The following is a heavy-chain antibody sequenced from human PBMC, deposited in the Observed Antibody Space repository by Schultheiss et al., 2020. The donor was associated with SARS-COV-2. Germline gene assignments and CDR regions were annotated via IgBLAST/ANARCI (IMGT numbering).Heavy chain of an antibody. Sequence: SETLSLTCTVSGGSISSSSYYWGWIRQPPGKGLEWIGSIYYSGSTYYNPSLKSRVTISVDTSKNQFSLKLSSVTAADTAVYYCAREGAPYCSSTSCETNWFDPWGQGTLVTVSS. CDR2: IYYSGST. CDR1: GGSISSSSYY. V-gene: IGHV4-39*02. D-gene: IGHD2-2*01. CDR3: AREGAPYCSSTSCETNWFDP. J-gene: IGHJ5*02.